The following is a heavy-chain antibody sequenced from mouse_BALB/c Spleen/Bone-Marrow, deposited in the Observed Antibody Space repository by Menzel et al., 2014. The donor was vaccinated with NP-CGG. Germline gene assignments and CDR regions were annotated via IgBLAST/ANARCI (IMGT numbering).Heavy chain of an antibody. CDR2: IYPGDGDT. V-gene: IGHV1-80*01. CDR1: GYVFSSYW. J-gene: IGHJ2*01. CDR3: ARKYGDY. D-gene: IGHD2-10*02. Sequence: QVQLKESGAELVRPGSSVKISCKASGYVFSSYWMNWVKQRPGQGLEWIGQIYPGDGDTNYNGKFKGKATLTADKSSSTAYMQLSSLTSEDSAVYFCARKYGDYWGQGTTLTVSS.